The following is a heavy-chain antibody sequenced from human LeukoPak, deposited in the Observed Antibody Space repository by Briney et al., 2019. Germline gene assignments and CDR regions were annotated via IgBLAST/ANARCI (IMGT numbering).Heavy chain of an antibody. J-gene: IGHJ4*02. D-gene: IGHD2-2*01. CDR1: GFTFSSYS. CDR2: ITGNGGDA. Sequence: GGSLRLSCAASGFTFSSYSMNWVRQAPGEGLEWISAITGNGGDAYHADSVKGRFTISRDNSYNTLYLQMNSLSAEDTAVYYCAKGSATSRPYYFDYWGRGTLVAVSS. CDR3: AKGSATSRPYYFDY. V-gene: IGHV3-23*01.